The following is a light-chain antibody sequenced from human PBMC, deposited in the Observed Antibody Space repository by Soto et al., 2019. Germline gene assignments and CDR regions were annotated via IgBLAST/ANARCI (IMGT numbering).Light chain of an antibody. CDR1: QTISSSS. Sequence: EIVLTQSPGTLSLSPGERATLSCRASQTISSSSLAWYRQKPGQAPRLLIYGASNRATGIPDRFSGSGSGTDFTLTISSLESEGFAVYYCQQDGITQFTFGPGTKADI. J-gene: IGKJ3*01. CDR3: QQDGITQFT. CDR2: GAS. V-gene: IGKV3-20*01.